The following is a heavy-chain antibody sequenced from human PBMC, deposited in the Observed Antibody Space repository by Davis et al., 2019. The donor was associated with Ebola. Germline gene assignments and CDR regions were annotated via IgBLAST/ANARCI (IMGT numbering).Heavy chain of an antibody. CDR3: ARAATVITGGWFDP. CDR1: GGSISSYY. D-gene: IGHD4-17*01. CDR2: IYYSGST. V-gene: IGHV4-59*01. Sequence: MPSETLSLTCTVSGGSISSYYWTWIRQPPGKGLEWIGYIYYSGSTNYNPSLKSRVTISVDTSKNQFSLKLTSMTAADTAVYYCARAATVITGGWFDPWGQGTLVTVSS. J-gene: IGHJ5*02.